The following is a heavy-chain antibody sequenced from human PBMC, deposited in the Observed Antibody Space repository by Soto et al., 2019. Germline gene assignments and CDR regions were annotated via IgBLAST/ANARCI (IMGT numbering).Heavy chain of an antibody. Sequence: SETLSLTCAVSAYSISSAYFWGWIRQPPGKGLEWIATIFHTGGTYYNPSLKSRVTISVDTSNNQFSLRLNSVTAADTALYFCARTWLAGGTPADAFDIWGQGTMVTVSS. CDR1: AYSISSAYF. CDR3: ARTWLAGGTPADAFDI. J-gene: IGHJ3*02. V-gene: IGHV4-38-2*01. D-gene: IGHD2-15*01. CDR2: IFHTGGT.